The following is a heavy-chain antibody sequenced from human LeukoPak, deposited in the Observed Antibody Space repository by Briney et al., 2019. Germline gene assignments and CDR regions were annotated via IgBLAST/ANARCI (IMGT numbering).Heavy chain of an antibody. Sequence: SETLSLTCAVYGGSFSSYYWSWIRQPPGKGLEWIGEINHSGSTNYNPSLKSRVSISVATSKNQFSLNLSSVTAADTAVYYCARVWEVRGAPAYYYMDVWGKGTTVTVSS. CDR1: GGSFSSYY. CDR2: INHSGST. J-gene: IGHJ6*03. CDR3: ARVWEVRGAPAYYYMDV. D-gene: IGHD3-10*01. V-gene: IGHV4-34*01.